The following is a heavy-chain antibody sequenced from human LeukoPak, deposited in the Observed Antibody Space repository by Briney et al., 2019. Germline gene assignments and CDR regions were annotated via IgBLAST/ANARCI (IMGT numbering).Heavy chain of an antibody. D-gene: IGHD3-9*01. CDR1: GFTFSSYA. J-gene: IGHJ4*02. Sequence: GGSLRLSCAASGFTFSSYAMSWVRQAPGKGLEWVSAISGSGGSTYYADSVKGRFTISRDNSKNTLYLQMNSLRAEDTAVYYCANGRVLRYFYWPLDYWGQGTLVTVSS. CDR3: ANGRVLRYFYWPLDY. CDR2: ISGSGGST. V-gene: IGHV3-23*01.